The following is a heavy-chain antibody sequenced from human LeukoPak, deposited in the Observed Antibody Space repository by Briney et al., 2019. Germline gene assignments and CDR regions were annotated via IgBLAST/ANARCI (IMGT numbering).Heavy chain of an antibody. J-gene: IGHJ4*02. Sequence: GSLRLSCAASGFTISRYWMSWVRLVPGKGPESVAHIKHDSSETYYVDSVRGRFIISRDNSKNTLYLQMNSLRAEDTAVYYCAKEVGSSSWYTDGIDYWGQGTLVTVSS. CDR2: IKHDSSET. V-gene: IGHV3-7*03. CDR1: GFTISRYW. CDR3: AKEVGSSSWYTDGIDY. D-gene: IGHD6-13*01.